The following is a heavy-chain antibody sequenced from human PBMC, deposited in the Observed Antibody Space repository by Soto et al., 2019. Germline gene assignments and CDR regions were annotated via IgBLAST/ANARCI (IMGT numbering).Heavy chain of an antibody. V-gene: IGHV3-30-3*01. J-gene: IGHJ3*01. CDR1: GFSFSSYS. CDR2: ISYDGSNK. CDR3: ARTTYNYDFWSGLGAFDV. Sequence: GGALKLSCAAPGFSFSSYSLHWVRQAPGKGLEWVAVISYDGSNKYYADSVKGRFTISRDNSKNTLYLQMNSLRAEDTAVYYCARTTYNYDFWSGLGAFDVWGQGTMVTVSS. D-gene: IGHD3-3*01.